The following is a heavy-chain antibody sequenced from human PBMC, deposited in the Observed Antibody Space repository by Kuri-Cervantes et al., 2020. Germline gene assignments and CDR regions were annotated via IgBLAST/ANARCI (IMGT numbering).Heavy chain of an antibody. J-gene: IGHJ4*02. D-gene: IGHD4-17*01. CDR1: GFTFSSYN. V-gene: IGHV3-13*01. Sequence: GESLKISCAASGFTFSSYNMHWVRQATGKGPEWVSAIGTAGDTYYPGSVKGRFTISRENAKNSLYLQMNSLRAGDTAVYYCARGVVGDYAFDYWGQGTLVTVSS. CDR3: ARGVVGDYAFDY. CDR2: IGTAGDT.